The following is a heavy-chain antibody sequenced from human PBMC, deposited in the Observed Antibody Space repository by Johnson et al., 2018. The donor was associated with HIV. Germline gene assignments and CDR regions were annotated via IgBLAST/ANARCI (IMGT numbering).Heavy chain of an antibody. J-gene: IGHJ3*02. D-gene: IGHD3-22*01. CDR1: GLSFSDYG. CDR2: ISFDGSNE. CDR3: VRGRISMTVVDLRGGAFDI. Sequence: QVQLVESGGGVVQPGRSVRLSCAASGLSFSDYGMHWVRQAPGKGLEWVAVISFDGSNEYYTDSVKGRFNISRDNSKNTLYLQMNSLRAEDTAIYYCVRGRISMTVVDLRGGAFDIWGQGTTVTVSS. V-gene: IGHV3-30*04.